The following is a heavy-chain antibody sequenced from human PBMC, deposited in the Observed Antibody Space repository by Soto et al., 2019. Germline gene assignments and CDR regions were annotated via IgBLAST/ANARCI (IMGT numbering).Heavy chain of an antibody. Sequence: SETLSLTCTVSGGSISSSSYYWGWIRQPPGKGLEWIGSIYYSGSTYYNPSLKSRVTISVDTSKNQFSLKLSSVTAADTAVYYCARQYYDFWSGYEDAFDIWGQGTMVTVSS. J-gene: IGHJ3*02. CDR1: GGSISSSSYY. CDR2: IYYSGST. D-gene: IGHD3-3*01. V-gene: IGHV4-39*01. CDR3: ARQYYDFWSGYEDAFDI.